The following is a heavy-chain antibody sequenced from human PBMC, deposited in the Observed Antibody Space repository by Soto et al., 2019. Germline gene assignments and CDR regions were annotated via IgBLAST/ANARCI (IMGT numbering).Heavy chain of an antibody. CDR1: GYSFASYW. Sequence: PGASLKISCKGSGYSFASYWIGWVRQMPGKGLEWMGIIYPGDSDTRYGPSFRGQVTISADKSITTAYLQWSSLKASDTAMYYCARHSGAVKPDYWGQGTLVTVSS. D-gene: IGHD6-19*01. CDR2: IYPGDSDT. CDR3: ARHSGAVKPDY. J-gene: IGHJ4*02. V-gene: IGHV5-51*01.